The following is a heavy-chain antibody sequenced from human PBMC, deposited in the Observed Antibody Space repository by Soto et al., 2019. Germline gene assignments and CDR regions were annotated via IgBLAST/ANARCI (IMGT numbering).Heavy chain of an antibody. CDR2: IADSGSS. CDR3: ARTTFSDIFTAYYSLFDY. D-gene: IGHD3-9*01. J-gene: IGHJ4*02. V-gene: IGHV4-31*03. CDR1: GGSISSGSFY. Sequence: QVQLQESGPGLVKPSQTLTLTCTVSGGSISSGSFYWRWIRQHPGKGLEWIGHIADSGSSYYNPSPESRLTISVDTSENQFSLKLSAVTAAGTAVYFCARTTFSDIFTAYYSLFDYWGQGTLVSVSS.